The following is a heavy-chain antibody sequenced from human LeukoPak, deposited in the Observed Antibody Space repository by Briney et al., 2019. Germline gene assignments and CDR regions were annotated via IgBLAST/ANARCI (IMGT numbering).Heavy chain of an antibody. CDR3: ARNGNDILTGYLHGGEYFDY. V-gene: IGHV1-69*05. Sequence: GASVKVSCKASGGTFSSYAISWVRQAPGQGLEWMGGIIPIFGTANYAQKFQGRVTMTRDTSTSTVYMELSSLRSEDTAVYYCARNGNDILTGYLHGGEYFDYWGQGTLVTVSS. CDR1: GGTFSSYA. CDR2: IIPIFGTA. D-gene: IGHD3-9*01. J-gene: IGHJ4*02.